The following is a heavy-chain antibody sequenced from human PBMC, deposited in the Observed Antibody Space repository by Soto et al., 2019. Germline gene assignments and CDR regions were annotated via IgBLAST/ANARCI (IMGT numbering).Heavy chain of an antibody. Sequence: EVPLLESGGGLVQPGGSLRLSCAASGFTFSNYAMTWVRLAPGKGLEYVSSITGSGAGTFYADSVKGRFTISRDNSKNTLYLQLSSLRAEDTAIYFCAKDPNGDYVGAFDSWGQGSLVTVSS. J-gene: IGHJ4*02. V-gene: IGHV3-23*01. CDR3: AKDPNGDYVGAFDS. CDR1: GFTFSNYA. D-gene: IGHD4-17*01. CDR2: ITGSGAGT.